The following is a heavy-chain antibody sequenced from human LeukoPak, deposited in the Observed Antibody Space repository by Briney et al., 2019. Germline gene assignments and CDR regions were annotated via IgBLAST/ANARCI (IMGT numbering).Heavy chain of an antibody. V-gene: IGHV4-59*01. CDR1: GGSISSYY. CDR3: ASGAGVTGTTN. J-gene: IGHJ4*02. Sequence: SETLSLTCTVSGGSISSYYWSWIRQPPGKGLEWIRYIYYSGSTNYNPSLKSRVTISVDTSKNQFSLKLSSVTAADMAVYYCASGAGVTGTTNWGQGTLVTVSS. D-gene: IGHD1-7*01. CDR2: IYYSGST.